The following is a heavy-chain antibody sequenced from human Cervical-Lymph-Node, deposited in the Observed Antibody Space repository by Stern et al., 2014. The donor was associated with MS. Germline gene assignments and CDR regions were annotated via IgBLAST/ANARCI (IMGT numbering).Heavy chain of an antibody. J-gene: IGHJ3*02. CDR3: ARVLLGSENAFDI. D-gene: IGHD2-15*01. CDR2: IIAYKGNT. CDR1: GYTFTSYG. V-gene: IGHV1-18*01. Sequence: QVQLVQSGAEVKKPGASVKVSCKASGYTFTSYGISWVRQAPGQGLEWMGWIIAYKGNTNYAQKLQGRVTMTKDTSASTADMELRSLRSDDTAVYYCARVLLGSENAFDIWGQGTMVTVSS.